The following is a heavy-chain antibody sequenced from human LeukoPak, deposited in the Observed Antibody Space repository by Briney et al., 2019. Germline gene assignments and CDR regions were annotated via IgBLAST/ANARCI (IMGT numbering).Heavy chain of an antibody. J-gene: IGHJ4*02. CDR2: IKQDGSEK. V-gene: IGHV3-7*01. D-gene: IGHD3-3*01. CDR1: GFTFRRYS. CDR3: ARDRRSGSDY. Sequence: GGSLRLSCAASGFTFRRYSMSWVRQAPGKGLEWVANIKQDGSEKYYVDSVKGRFTISRDNAKNSLYLQMNSLRAEDTAVYYCARDRRSGSDYWGQGTLVTVSS.